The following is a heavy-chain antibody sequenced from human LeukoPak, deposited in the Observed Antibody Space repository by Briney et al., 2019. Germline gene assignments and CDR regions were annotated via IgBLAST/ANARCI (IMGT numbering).Heavy chain of an antibody. V-gene: IGHV4-4*07. D-gene: IGHD3-22*01. CDR1: GGSISSYY. CDR3: ASDRDYYDSSGNTQYYMDV. CDR2: IYTSGST. Sequence: SETLSLTCTVSGGSISSYYWSWIRQPAGKGLEWIGRIYTSGSTNYNPSLKSRVTISVDKSKNQFSLKLSSVTAADTAVYYCASDRDYYDSSGNTQYYMDVWGKRTAVTVSS. J-gene: IGHJ6*03.